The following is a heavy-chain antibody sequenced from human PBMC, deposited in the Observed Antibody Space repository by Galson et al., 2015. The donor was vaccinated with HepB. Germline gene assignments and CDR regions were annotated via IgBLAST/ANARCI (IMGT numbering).Heavy chain of an antibody. CDR3: ASLIAALRQGFGWFDP. J-gene: IGHJ5*02. CDR1: Y. CDR2: IYYSGST. Sequence: YWGWIRQPPGTGLEWIGSIYYSGSTYYNPSLKSRVTISVDTSKNQFSLKLSSVTAADTAVYYCASLIAALRQGFGWFDPWGQGTLVTVSS. D-gene: IGHD6-13*01. V-gene: IGHV4-39*01.